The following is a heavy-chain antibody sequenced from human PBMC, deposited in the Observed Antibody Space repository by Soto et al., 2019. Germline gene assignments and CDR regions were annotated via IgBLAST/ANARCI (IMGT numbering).Heavy chain of an antibody. D-gene: IGHD3-9*01. CDR3: VRGPTFKYLVSTWDY. CDR1: GFTFSDHY. V-gene: IGHV3-72*01. Sequence: EVQLVESGGGLVQPGGSLRLSCVVSGFTFSDHYMDWVRQAPGKGLEWVGRIRNKANSYTTVYAASVKGRFTISRDDAKNSMYLQMNSLKIDDTAVSYCVRGPTFKYLVSTWDYWGQGTLVTVSS. J-gene: IGHJ4*02. CDR2: IRNKANSYTT.